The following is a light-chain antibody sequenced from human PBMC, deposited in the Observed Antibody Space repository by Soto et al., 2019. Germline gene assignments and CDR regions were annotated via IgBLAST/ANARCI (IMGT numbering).Light chain of an antibody. Sequence: DIQMTQSPSSLSASVGDRGTITCQASQNIDNYLNWYQQKPGKAPNLLIYDASSLKTGVPSRFSGSGSGTDFTFTINSLQPEDFATYYCQHYDHVQVTFGQGTRLEI. V-gene: IGKV1-33*01. J-gene: IGKJ5*01. CDR2: DAS. CDR3: QHYDHVQVT. CDR1: QNIDNY.